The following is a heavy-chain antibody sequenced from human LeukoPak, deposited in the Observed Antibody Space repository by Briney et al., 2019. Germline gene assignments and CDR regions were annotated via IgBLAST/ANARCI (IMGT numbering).Heavy chain of an antibody. D-gene: IGHD3-16*02. V-gene: IGHV4-34*01. CDR2: INHSGST. J-gene: IGHJ6*03. CDR1: GGSFSGYY. Sequence: SETLSLTCAVYGGSFSGYYWSWIRQPPGKGLEWIGEINHSGSTNYNPSLKSRVTISVDTSKNQFSLKLSSVTAADTAVYYCARGVVSIYYYYYMDVWGKGTTVTVS. CDR3: ARGVVSIYYYYYMDV.